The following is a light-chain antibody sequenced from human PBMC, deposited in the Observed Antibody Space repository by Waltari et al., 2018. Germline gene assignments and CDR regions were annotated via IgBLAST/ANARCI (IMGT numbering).Light chain of an antibody. CDR3: QSFDTSLTAWM. V-gene: IGLV1-40*01. Sequence: QSVLTQPPSVSGAPGQRVTISCTGSSSNIGAVFLVHWDQQLPGPVPKRLSLDNNNRPPGGPARFTGSRSGTSASLAITGLQAEDEADYYCQSFDTSLTAWMFGGGTKLTVL. CDR2: DNN. J-gene: IGLJ3*02. CDR1: SSNIGAVFL.